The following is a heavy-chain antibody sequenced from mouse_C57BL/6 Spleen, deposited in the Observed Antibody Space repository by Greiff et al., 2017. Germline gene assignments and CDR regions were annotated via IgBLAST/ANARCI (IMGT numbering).Heavy chain of an antibody. CDR1: GYTFTSYG. J-gene: IGHJ2*01. D-gene: IGHD4-1*01. Sequence: VQLVESGAELARPGASVKLSCKASGYTFTSYGISWVKQRTGQGLEWIGEIYPRSGNTYYNEKFKGKATLTADKSSSTAYMELRSLTSADSAVYFCAKLGPNFDYGGKGTTLTVSS. CDR2: IYPRSGNT. V-gene: IGHV1-81*01. CDR3: AKLGPNFDY.